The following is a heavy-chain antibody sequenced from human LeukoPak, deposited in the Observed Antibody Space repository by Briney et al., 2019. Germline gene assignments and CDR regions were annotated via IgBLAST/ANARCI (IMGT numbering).Heavy chain of an antibody. CDR1: GFAVSSND. Sequence: GGSLRLSCAASGFAVSSNDMSWVRQAPGKGLEWVSVIYSGGRTFYADSVKGRFTISRDNSKNTLYLQMNSLRAEDTAVYYCAIYDSSGYYNYWGQGTLVTVSS. J-gene: IGHJ4*02. CDR3: AIYDSSGYYNY. V-gene: IGHV3-53*01. D-gene: IGHD3-22*01. CDR2: IYSGGRT.